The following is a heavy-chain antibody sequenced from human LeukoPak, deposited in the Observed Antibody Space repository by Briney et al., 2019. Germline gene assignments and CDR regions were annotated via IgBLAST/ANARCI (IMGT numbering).Heavy chain of an antibody. D-gene: IGHD2-2*01. Sequence: NPSETLSLTCTVSGGSISSTSYYWGWIRQPPGKGLEWIGSINYNGITYYNPSLKSRVTISVDTSKNQFSLKLSSVTAADTAVYYCARVDIVVVPSANFDCWGQGTLVTVSS. V-gene: IGHV4-39*01. CDR1: GGSISSTSYY. J-gene: IGHJ4*02. CDR3: ARVDIVVVPSANFDC. CDR2: INYNGIT.